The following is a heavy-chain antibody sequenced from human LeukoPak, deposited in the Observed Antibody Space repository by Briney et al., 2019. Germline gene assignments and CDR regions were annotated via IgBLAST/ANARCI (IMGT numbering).Heavy chain of an antibody. Sequence: GGSLRLSCEASGFTFSTYEMNWVRQAPGKGLEWVSHISSDGHVETYVDSVRGRFTMSRDNAKNFLFLQMNGLRAEDTAVYYCARDTLNGPFVISLDYWGQGALVTVSS. J-gene: IGHJ4*02. D-gene: IGHD3-9*01. CDR3: ARDTLNGPFVISLDY. CDR2: ISSDGHVE. V-gene: IGHV3-48*03. CDR1: GFTFSTYE.